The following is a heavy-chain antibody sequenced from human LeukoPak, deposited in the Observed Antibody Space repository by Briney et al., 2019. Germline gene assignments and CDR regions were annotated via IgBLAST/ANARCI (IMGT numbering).Heavy chain of an antibody. D-gene: IGHD2-15*01. Sequence: SETLSLTCTVSGGSISSSSYYWGWIRQPPGKGLEWIGGIYYSGSTYYNPSLKSRVTISVDTSKNQFSLKLSSVTAADTAVYFCARRPQVVAAKVQVDAFDIWGQGTMVTVSS. CDR3: ARRPQVVAAKVQVDAFDI. CDR2: IYYSGST. J-gene: IGHJ3*02. V-gene: IGHV4-39*01. CDR1: GGSISSSSYY.